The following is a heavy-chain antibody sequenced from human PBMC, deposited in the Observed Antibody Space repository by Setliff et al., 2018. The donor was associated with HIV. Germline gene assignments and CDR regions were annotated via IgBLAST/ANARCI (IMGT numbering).Heavy chain of an antibody. CDR1: GGSISSFNW. Sequence: SETLSLTCDVSGGSISSFNWWSWVRQSPGKGLEWIGEIYHTGSTNYSPSLMSRVTISVDKSKNQFSLKLSSVTAADTAVYYCARHDTEYSSYPIDYWGQGNLVTVSS. CDR2: IYHTGST. CDR3: ARHDTEYSSYPIDY. D-gene: IGHD6-6*01. V-gene: IGHV4-4*02. J-gene: IGHJ4*02.